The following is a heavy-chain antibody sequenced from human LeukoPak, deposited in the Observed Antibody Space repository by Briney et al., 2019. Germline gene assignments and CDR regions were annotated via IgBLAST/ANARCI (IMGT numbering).Heavy chain of an antibody. CDR2: TYYRSKWYN. J-gene: IGHJ4*02. Sequence: SQTLSLTCAISGDTLSSNSAAWNWIRQSSSRGIEWLGRTYYRSKWYNDYVVSVKSRITINPDTSKNQFSLQLNSVTPEDTAVYYCARSFSGYVDYWGQGTLVTVSS. CDR1: GDTLSSNSAA. D-gene: IGHD1-26*01. CDR3: ARSFSGYVDY. V-gene: IGHV6-1*01.